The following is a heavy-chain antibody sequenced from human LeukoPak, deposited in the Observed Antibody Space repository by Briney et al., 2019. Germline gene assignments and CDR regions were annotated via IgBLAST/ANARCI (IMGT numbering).Heavy chain of an antibody. D-gene: IGHD3-22*01. V-gene: IGHV6-1*01. Sequence: SQTLSLTCAISGDSVSSNSAAWNWIRQSPSRGLEWLGRTYYRSKWYNDYAVSVKSRITINPDTSKNQFFLQLNSVTPEDTAVYYCARSPNYYDSSGYLDYWGQGTLVTVSS. CDR3: ARSPNYYDSSGYLDY. J-gene: IGHJ4*02. CDR1: GDSVSSNSAA. CDR2: TYYRSKWYN.